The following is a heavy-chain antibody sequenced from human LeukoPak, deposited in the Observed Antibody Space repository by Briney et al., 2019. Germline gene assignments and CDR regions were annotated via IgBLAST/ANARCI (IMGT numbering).Heavy chain of an antibody. CDR3: ARARGVCYNRRQPFCWLPYDAFDI. Sequence: PGGSLRLSCAASGFTFSSYWMSWVRQAPGKGLEWVANIKQDGSEKYYVDSVKGRFTISRDNAKNSLYLQMNSLRAEDTAVYYCARARGVCYNRRQPFCWLPYDAFDIWGQGTMVTVSS. J-gene: IGHJ3*02. V-gene: IGHV3-7*01. CDR1: GFTFSSYW. D-gene: IGHD2-8*01. CDR2: IKQDGSEK.